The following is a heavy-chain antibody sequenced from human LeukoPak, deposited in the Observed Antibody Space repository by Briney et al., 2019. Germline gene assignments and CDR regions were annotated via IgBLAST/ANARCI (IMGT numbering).Heavy chain of an antibody. CDR1: GGSISSSSYY. Sequence: KPSETLSLTCTVSGGSISSSSYYWGWIRQPPGKGLEWIGSIYYSGSTYYNPSLKSRVTISVDTSKNQFSLKLSSVTAADTAVYYCARAQYYYDSIDSWGQGTMVTVSS. J-gene: IGHJ3*01. CDR2: IYYSGST. D-gene: IGHD3-22*01. CDR3: ARAQYYYDSIDS. V-gene: IGHV4-39*07.